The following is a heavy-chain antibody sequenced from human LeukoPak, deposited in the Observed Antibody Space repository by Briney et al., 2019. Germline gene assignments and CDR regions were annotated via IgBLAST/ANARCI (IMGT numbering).Heavy chain of an antibody. Sequence: AASVKVSCKASGYTFTGYYMHWVRQAPGQGLEWMGWINPNSGGTNYAQKFQGRVTMTRDTSISTAYMELSRLRSDDTAVYYCARGRRIVVVPAAMTTKFDYWGQGTLVTVSS. CDR1: GYTFTGYY. CDR3: ARGRRIVVVPAAMTTKFDY. D-gene: IGHD2-2*01. V-gene: IGHV1-2*02. J-gene: IGHJ4*02. CDR2: INPNSGGT.